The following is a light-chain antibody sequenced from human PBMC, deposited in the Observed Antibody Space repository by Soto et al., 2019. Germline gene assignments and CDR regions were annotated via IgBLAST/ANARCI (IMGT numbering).Light chain of an antibody. V-gene: IGKV3-20*01. CDR3: QQYGRSPFT. Sequence: EIVLTQSPGTLSLSPGERAILSCRASQSVSSSYLAWYQQKPGQAPRLLIYDVSRRATGMPDRFSGSGSGTDFTLTISRLAPDDFAVYYCQQYGRSPFTFGPGTKVAIK. J-gene: IGKJ3*01. CDR2: DVS. CDR1: QSVSSSY.